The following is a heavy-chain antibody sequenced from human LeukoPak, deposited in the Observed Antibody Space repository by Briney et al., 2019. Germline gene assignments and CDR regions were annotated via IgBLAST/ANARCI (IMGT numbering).Heavy chain of an antibody. V-gene: IGHV4-39*01. J-gene: IGHJ4*02. CDR1: GGSISSGPYY. CDR3: ARLRYYGSGSPDY. Sequence: SETLSLTCTVSGGSISSGPYYRGWIRQPPGKGLEWIGSIYYSGSAYYNPSLKSRVTISADTSKNQFSLKVSSVTAADTAVYYCARLRYYGSGSPDYWGQGTLVTVSS. D-gene: IGHD3-10*01. CDR2: IYYSGSA.